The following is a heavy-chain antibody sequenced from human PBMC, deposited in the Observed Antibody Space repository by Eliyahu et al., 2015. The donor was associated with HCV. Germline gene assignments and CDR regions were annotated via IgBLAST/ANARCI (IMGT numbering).Heavy chain of an antibody. Sequence: EVQLVASGGGLVQPGRSLRXSCTTSGFTFHNYYMNWVRQAPGKGLEWLSAIRSKSYGGTAEYAASAKGRFSISRNDSRGIAYLQVNSLQSEDTAVYYCVRGDNLDIWGQGTMVTVSS. CDR2: IRSKSYGGTA. D-gene: IGHD2-15*01. CDR1: GFTFHNYY. CDR3: VRGDNLDI. J-gene: IGHJ3*02. V-gene: IGHV3-49*04.